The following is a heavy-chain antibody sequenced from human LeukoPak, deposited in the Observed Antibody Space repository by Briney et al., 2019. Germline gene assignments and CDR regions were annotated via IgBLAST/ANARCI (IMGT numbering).Heavy chain of an antibody. CDR1: GFTISSYA. CDR3: AKDDAWLRFGE. Sequence: GGSLRLSCAASGFTISSYAMSWVRQAPGKGLEWVSGISDSGGNTYYADSVKGRFTISRDNSRNTVYLEVISLTDEDTAVYYCAKDDAWLRFGEWSQGTLVTVSS. V-gene: IGHV3-23*01. J-gene: IGHJ4*02. CDR2: ISDSGGNT. D-gene: IGHD3-10*01.